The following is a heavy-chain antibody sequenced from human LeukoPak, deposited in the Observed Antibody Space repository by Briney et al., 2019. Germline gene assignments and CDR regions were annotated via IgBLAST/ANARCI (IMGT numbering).Heavy chain of an antibody. V-gene: IGHV1-69*01. CDR2: IIPIFGTV. Sequence: SVKVSCKASGGTFSTYAISWVRQAPGQGLEWMGGIIPIFGTVNYAQRFQDRVTITADESTSTAYMELSSLRSEDTAVYYCTRDLKLYSSSSDYFDYWGQGTLVTVSS. J-gene: IGHJ4*02. CDR3: TRDLKLYSSSSDYFDY. CDR1: GGTFSTYA. D-gene: IGHD6-6*01.